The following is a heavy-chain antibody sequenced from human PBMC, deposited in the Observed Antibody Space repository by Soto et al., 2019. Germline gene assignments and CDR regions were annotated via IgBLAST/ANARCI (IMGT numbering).Heavy chain of an antibody. Sequence: EVQLVESGGGLVQPGRSLRLACAASGFTFDDYAMHWVRQGPGKGLEWVSGISWNSGRIDYADSVKGRFTITRDNAKKSLYRQMSSLRGEDTVLECGAKDIREYGSGWACFDNWGQGTLVTVSS. CDR1: GFTFDDYA. CDR2: ISWNSGRI. V-gene: IGHV3-9*01. J-gene: IGHJ4*02. D-gene: IGHD6-19*01. CDR3: AKDIREYGSGWACFDN.